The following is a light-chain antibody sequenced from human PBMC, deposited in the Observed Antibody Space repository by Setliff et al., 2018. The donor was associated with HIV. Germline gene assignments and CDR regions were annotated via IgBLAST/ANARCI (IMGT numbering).Light chain of an antibody. J-gene: IGLJ2*01. V-gene: IGLV4-69*01. CDR2: LYSDGSH. Sequence: QPVLAQSPSASASLGASVKLTCTLNRGHSSYTIAWHQQQPEKCPRYLMKLYSDGSHRKGDGVPDRFSGSSSGAERYLTISSRQSEDEADYYCQTWDTGIHFGGGTKVTVL. CDR3: QTWDTGIH. CDR1: RGHSSYT.